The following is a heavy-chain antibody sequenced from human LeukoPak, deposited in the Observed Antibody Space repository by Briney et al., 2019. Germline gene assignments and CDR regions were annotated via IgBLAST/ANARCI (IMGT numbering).Heavy chain of an antibody. CDR1: GGTFSSYV. CDR2: IIPVFSTA. J-gene: IGHJ3*02. Sequence: SVKVSCKASGGTFSSYVINWVRQAPGQGLEWMGGIIPVFSTANYAQKFEGTVAITADESRTTVYMELTSLRAEDTAVYYCARDPVYGPGVPDAFDIWGQGTMVTVSS. V-gene: IGHV1-69*13. D-gene: IGHD4-17*01. CDR3: ARDPVYGPGVPDAFDI.